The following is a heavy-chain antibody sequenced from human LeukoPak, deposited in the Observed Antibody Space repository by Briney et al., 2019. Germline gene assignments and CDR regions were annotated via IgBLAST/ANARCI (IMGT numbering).Heavy chain of an antibody. CDR3: AHITPNQLLHDY. V-gene: IGHV1-69*01. CDR2: LIPIFGTA. J-gene: IGHJ4*02. CDR1: GGTFSSYA. Sequence: SVKVSCKASGGTFSSYAISWVRQAPGQGLEWMGGLIPIFGTANYAQKFQGRVTITADESTSTAYMELSSLRSEDTAVYYCAHITPNQLLHDYWGQGTLVTVSS. D-gene: IGHD2-2*01.